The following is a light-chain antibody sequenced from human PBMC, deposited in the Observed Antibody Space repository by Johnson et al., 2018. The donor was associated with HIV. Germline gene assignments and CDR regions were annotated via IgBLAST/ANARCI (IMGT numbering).Light chain of an antibody. CDR1: SSNIGNNF. J-gene: IGLJ1*01. CDR3: GTWDSSLSGGV. Sequence: QSMLTQPPSVSAAPGQKVTISCSGSSSNIGNNFVSWYQHLPGTTPKLLIYDNNKRPSGIPDRFSGSKSGTSATLGITALQTGDEADYYCGTWDSSLSGGVFGSGTKVTVL. V-gene: IGLV1-51*01. CDR2: DNN.